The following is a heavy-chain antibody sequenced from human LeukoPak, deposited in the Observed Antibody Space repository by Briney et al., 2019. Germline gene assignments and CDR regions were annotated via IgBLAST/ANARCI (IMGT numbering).Heavy chain of an antibody. CDR1: GGSVSSGSYY. CDR3: AGWGNWGNWFDP. V-gene: IGHV4-61*01. Sequence: SETLSLTCTVSGGSVSSGSYYWSWIRQPPGKGLEWIGYIYYSGSTNYNPSLKSRVTISVDTSKNQFSLKLSSVTAADTAVYYCAGWGNWGNWFDPWGQGTLVTVSS. J-gene: IGHJ5*02. CDR2: IYYSGST. D-gene: IGHD7-27*01.